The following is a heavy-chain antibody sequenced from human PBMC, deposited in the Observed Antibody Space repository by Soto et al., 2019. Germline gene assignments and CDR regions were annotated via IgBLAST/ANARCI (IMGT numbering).Heavy chain of an antibody. CDR2: IYQSGTT. CDR1: GGSVRSGSYY. CDR3: ARDSSGRHDY. J-gene: IGHJ4*02. V-gene: IGHV4-61*01. Sequence: SETLSLTCSASGGSVRSGSYYWTWIRQPPGKGLEWIGYIYQSGTTNYNASLKSRVTISIDTSKHQFFLKLNSVTAADTAVYYCARDSSGRHDYWGQGSMITV. D-gene: IGHD3-22*01.